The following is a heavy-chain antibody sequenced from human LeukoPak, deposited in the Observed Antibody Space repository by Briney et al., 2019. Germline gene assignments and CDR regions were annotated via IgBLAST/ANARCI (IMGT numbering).Heavy chain of an antibody. CDR1: GGSISSYY. D-gene: IGHD3-16*02. CDR2: IYYSGST. Sequence: SETLSLTCTVSGGSISSYYWSWIRQPPGKGLEWIGYIYYSGSTNYNPSLKSRVTISVDTSKNQFSLKLSSVTAADTAVYYCARATSSYDYVWGSYRPNWFDPWGQGTLVTVSS. CDR3: ARATSSYDYVWGSYRPNWFDP. V-gene: IGHV4-59*08. J-gene: IGHJ5*02.